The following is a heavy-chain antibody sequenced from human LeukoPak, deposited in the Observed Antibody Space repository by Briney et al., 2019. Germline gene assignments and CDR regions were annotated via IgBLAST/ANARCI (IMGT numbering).Heavy chain of an antibody. D-gene: IGHD4-17*01. CDR1: SGPFYSYY. Sequence: SETLSLTCTVSSGPFYSYYWSWIRQAPGKGLEWIGYHYDSGSTHYNPSLKSRVSISLDTSKNQFSLNLSSVTAADTAVYYCARHSWVNGYFDYWGQGTLVTVSS. J-gene: IGHJ4*02. V-gene: IGHV4-59*08. CDR2: HYDSGST. CDR3: ARHSWVNGYFDY.